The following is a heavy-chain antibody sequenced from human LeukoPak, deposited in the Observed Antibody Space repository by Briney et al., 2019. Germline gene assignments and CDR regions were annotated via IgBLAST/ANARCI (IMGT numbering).Heavy chain of an antibody. CDR2: ISSSSSYI. Sequence: GGSLRLSCAASGFTFSSYSMNWVRQAPGKGLEWVSSISSSSSYIYYADSVKGRFTISRDNSKNTLYLQMNSLRAEDTAVYYCARDYDFWSGYSLNDAFDIWGQGTMVTVSS. J-gene: IGHJ3*02. CDR3: ARDYDFWSGYSLNDAFDI. D-gene: IGHD3-3*01. CDR1: GFTFSSYS. V-gene: IGHV3-21*01.